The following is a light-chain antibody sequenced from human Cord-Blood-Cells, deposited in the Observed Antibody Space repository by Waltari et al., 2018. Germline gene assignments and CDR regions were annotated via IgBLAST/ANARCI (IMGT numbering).Light chain of an antibody. CDR1: QSTGSS. CDR3: HQRSTLPWT. J-gene: IGKJ1*01. CDR2: YAS. Sequence: EIVLTQSPDFQSVTPKEKVTIPCRASQSTGSSLHWYQQKPDQSPKLLIKYASQSCSWGPSRFGDSGCGTDDSLTINCPEADGAETYYCHQRSTLPWTFGQGTKVDIK. V-gene: IGKV6-21*01.